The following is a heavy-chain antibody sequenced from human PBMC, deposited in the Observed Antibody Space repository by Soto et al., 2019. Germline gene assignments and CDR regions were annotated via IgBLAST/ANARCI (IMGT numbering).Heavy chain of an antibody. D-gene: IGHD3-22*01. Sequence: QVQLVQSGAEVKKPGASVKVSCKASGYTFTSYGISWVRQAPGQGLEWMGWISAYNGNTKYAQNLQGRVTMTTDTSTSTDYKELRSLRSDDTAVYYCAREGAYYDSVVPYWGEPWGQGTLVTVSS. V-gene: IGHV1-18*01. J-gene: IGHJ5*02. CDR3: AREGAYYDSVVPYWGEP. CDR1: GYTFTSYG. CDR2: ISAYNGNT.